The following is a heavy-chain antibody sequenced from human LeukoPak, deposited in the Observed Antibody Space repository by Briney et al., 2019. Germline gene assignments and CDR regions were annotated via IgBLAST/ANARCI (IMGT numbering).Heavy chain of an antibody. CDR1: GFTFGSYA. CDR2: ITSDGSDQ. Sequence: PGGSLRLSCAASGFTFGSYAMHWVRQAPGKGLEWVAVITSDGSDQYYADSVKDRFIISRDRSKNTVYLQMNSLRAEDTAVYYCAKDGGYGSAWSFDYWGQGTLVTVSS. D-gene: IGHD6-19*01. J-gene: IGHJ4*02. V-gene: IGHV3-30*04. CDR3: AKDGGYGSAWSFDY.